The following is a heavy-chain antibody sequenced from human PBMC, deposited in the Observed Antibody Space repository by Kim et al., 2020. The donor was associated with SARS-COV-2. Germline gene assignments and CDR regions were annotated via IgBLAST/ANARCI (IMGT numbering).Heavy chain of an antibody. J-gene: IGHJ4*02. CDR1: GFTFSDYY. D-gene: IGHD5-18*01. CDR2: ISSSSSYT. CDR3: ARDWGPGYSYVDY. V-gene: IGHV3-11*06. Sequence: LSLTCAASGFTFSDYYMSWIRQAPGKGLEWVSYISSSSSYTNYADSVKGRFTISRDNAKNSLYLQMNSLRAEDTAVYYCARDWGPGYSYVDYWGQGTLVTVSS.